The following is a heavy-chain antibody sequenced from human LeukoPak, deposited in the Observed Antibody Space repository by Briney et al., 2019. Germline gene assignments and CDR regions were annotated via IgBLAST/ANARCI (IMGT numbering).Heavy chain of an antibody. CDR3: AKLISQSSSSDY. Sequence: PGGSLRLSCAASGFTFSSYAMSWVRQAPGKGLEWVSSISVSGHSTYYADSVKGRFTISRDNSKNTLYLQMNSLTAEDTAVYYCAKLISQSSSSDYWGQGTLVTVSS. CDR2: ISVSGHST. CDR1: GFTFSSYA. D-gene: IGHD6-13*01. V-gene: IGHV3-23*01. J-gene: IGHJ4*02.